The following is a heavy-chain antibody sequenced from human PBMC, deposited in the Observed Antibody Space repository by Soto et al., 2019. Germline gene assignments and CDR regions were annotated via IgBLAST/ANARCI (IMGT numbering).Heavy chain of an antibody. J-gene: IGHJ4*02. CDR3: ARDHYDFWSGYYTANDY. CDR1: GFTFSSYS. V-gene: IGHV3-21*01. CDR2: ISSSSSYI. D-gene: IGHD3-3*01. Sequence: GGSLRLSCAASGFTFSSYSMNWVRQAPGKGLEWVSSISSSSSYIYYADSVKGRFTISRDNAKNSLYLQMNSLRAEDTAVYYCARDHYDFWSGYYTANDYWGQGTLVTVSS.